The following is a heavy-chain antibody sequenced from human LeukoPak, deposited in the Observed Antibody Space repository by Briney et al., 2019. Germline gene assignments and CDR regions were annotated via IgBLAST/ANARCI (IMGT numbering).Heavy chain of an antibody. D-gene: IGHD2-8*02. V-gene: IGHV4-30-4*01. CDR1: GGSISSGDYY. CDR3: ARTGGTIDY. J-gene: IGHJ4*02. CDR2: IYYSERT. Sequence: SETLSLTCTVSGGSISSGDYYWSWIRQPPGKGLEWIGYIYYSERTYYNPSLKSRVTISVDTSKNQFSLKLNSVTAADTAVYYCARTGGTIDYWGQGNLVSVSS.